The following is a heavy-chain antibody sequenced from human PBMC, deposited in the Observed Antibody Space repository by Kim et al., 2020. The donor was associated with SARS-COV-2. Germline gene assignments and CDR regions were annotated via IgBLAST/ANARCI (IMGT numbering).Heavy chain of an antibody. CDR2: INHSGST. CDR1: GGSFSGYY. V-gene: IGHV4-34*01. Sequence: SETLSLTCAVYGGSFSGYYWSWIRQPPGKGLEWIGEINHSGSTNYNPSLKSRVTISVDTSKNQFSLKLSSVTAADTAVYYCASPGPYSSSWKLPFDYWGQGTLVTVSS. J-gene: IGHJ4*02. D-gene: IGHD6-13*01. CDR3: ASPGPYSSSWKLPFDY.